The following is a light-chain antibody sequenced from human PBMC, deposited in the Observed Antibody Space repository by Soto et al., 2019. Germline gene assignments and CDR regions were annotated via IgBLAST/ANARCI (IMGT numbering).Light chain of an antibody. CDR3: SSYTTVRTLV. V-gene: IGLV2-8*01. Sequence: QSALTQPPSASGSPGQSVTISCTGTSSDVGKYDYVSWFQHHPGKAPKLIIYEVSKRPSGVPDRFSGSKSGSTASLTVSGLQTEDEADYYCSSYTTVRTLVFGEGTKVTVL. CDR1: SSDVGKYDY. J-gene: IGLJ3*02. CDR2: EVS.